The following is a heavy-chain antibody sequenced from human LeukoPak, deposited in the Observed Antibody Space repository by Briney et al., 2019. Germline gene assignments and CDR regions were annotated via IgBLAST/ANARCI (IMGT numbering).Heavy chain of an antibody. CDR3: ARVSGTSGVTP. CDR2: IYHSETT. Sequence: SETLSLTCTVSGGSISSGSYYWAWIRQSPGKGLEWIGSIYHSETTYYNPSLKSRVTISGDTSKNQFSLKLSSVTAADTAVYFCARVSGTSGVTPWGQGTLVTVSS. V-gene: IGHV4-39*07. CDR1: GGSISSGSYY. D-gene: IGHD2-21*02. J-gene: IGHJ5*02.